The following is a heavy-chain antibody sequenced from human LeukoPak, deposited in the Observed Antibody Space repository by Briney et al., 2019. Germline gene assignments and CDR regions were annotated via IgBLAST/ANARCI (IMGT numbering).Heavy chain of an antibody. D-gene: IGHD2-8*01. J-gene: IGHJ4*02. Sequence: GGSLRLSCSASGFTFRNFAIRWVRQAPGKGLEWVSSIGGGDTHYADSVKGRFTISRGDSRSTVDLQMSSLRAEDTAVYYCAKDGQSFNSMYDYFDSWGQGTLVTVSS. CDR3: AKDGQSFNSMYDYFDS. CDR2: IGGGDT. CDR1: GFTFRNFA. V-gene: IGHV3-23*01.